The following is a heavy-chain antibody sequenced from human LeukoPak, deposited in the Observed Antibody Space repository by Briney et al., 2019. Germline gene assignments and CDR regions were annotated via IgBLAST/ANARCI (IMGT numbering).Heavy chain of an antibody. D-gene: IGHD6-19*01. J-gene: IGHJ4*02. CDR2: IYYSGST. V-gene: IGHV4-30-4*08. Sequence: SETLSLTCTVSGGSISSGDYYWSWIRQPPRKGLECIGYIYYSGSTYYNPSLKSRVTISVDTSKNQFSLKLSSVTAADTAVYYCARGGEWLVQNYWGQGTLVTVSS. CDR3: ARGGEWLVQNY. CDR1: GGSISSGDYY.